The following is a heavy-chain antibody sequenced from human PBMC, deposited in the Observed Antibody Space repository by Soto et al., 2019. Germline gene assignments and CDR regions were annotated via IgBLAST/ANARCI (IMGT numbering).Heavy chain of an antibody. CDR1: GFTFSSYG. D-gene: IGHD3-9*01. CDR3: ARYYDILTGFPSY. CDR2: IWYDGSNK. J-gene: IGHJ4*02. Sequence: QVQLVESGGGVVQPGRSLRLSCAASGFTFSSYGMHWVRRAPGKGLEWVAVIWYDGSNKYYADSVKGRFTISRDNSKNTLYLQMNSLRAEDTAVYYCARYYDILTGFPSYWGQGTLVTVSS. V-gene: IGHV3-33*01.